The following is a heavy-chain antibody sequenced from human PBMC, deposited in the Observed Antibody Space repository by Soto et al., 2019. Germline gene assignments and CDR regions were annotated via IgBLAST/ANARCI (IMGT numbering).Heavy chain of an antibody. CDR2: IYYSGST. CDR3: ARRGITIFGVVMDWFDP. V-gene: IGHV4-59*08. D-gene: IGHD3-3*01. CDR1: GGSISSYY. J-gene: IGHJ5*02. Sequence: NPSETLSLTCTVSGGSISSYYWSWIRQPPGKGLEWIGYIYYSGSTNYNPSLKSRVTISVDTSKNQFSLKLSSVTAADTAVYYCARRGITIFGVVMDWFDPWGQGTLVTVSS.